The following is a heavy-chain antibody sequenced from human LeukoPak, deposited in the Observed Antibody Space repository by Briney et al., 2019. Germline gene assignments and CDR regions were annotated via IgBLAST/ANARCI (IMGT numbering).Heavy chain of an antibody. V-gene: IGHV1-2*02. CDR3: ARGSTGTKGQCDY. J-gene: IGHJ4*02. Sequence: ASVKVSCKASGYTFTGYYMHWVRQAPGQGLEWMGWINPNSGGTNYAQKFQGRVTMTRDASISTAYMELSRLRSDDTAVYYCARGSTGTKGQCDYWGQGTLVTVSS. CDR1: GYTFTGYY. D-gene: IGHD1-7*01. CDR2: INPNSGGT.